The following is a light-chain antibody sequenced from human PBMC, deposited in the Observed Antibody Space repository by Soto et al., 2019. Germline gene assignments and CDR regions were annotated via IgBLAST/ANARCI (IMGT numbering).Light chain of an antibody. CDR1: QSISSY. CDR2: AAS. CDR3: QQSYSTPLLT. J-gene: IGKJ4*01. V-gene: IGKV1-39*01. Sequence: DIQMTQSPSSLSASVGDRVTITCRASQSISSYLNWYQQKPGKAPKLLIYAASSLQSGVPSRFSGSGSGTDFTRTISSRQPEDFATYYCQQSYSTPLLTFGGGTKVEIK.